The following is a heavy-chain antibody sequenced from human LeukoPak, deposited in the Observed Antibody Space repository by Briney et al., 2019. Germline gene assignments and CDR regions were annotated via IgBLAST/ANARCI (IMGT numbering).Heavy chain of an antibody. CDR3: AKLGGYSYGYQTIRNFDY. Sequence: GGSLRLSCAASGFTVSSNYMSWVRQAPGKGLEWVSIIYTGDNTFYADSVKGRFTISRDYSKNTLYLQMNSLRAEDTAVYYCAKLGGYSYGYQTIRNFDYWGQGTLVTVSS. CDR1: GFTVSSNY. V-gene: IGHV3-66*04. D-gene: IGHD5-18*01. CDR2: IYTGDNT. J-gene: IGHJ4*02.